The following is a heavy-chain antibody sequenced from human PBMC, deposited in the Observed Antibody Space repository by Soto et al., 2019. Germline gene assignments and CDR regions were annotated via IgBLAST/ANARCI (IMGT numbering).Heavy chain of an antibody. Sequence: HPGGSLRLSCAASGFTFSSYAMSWVRQAPGKGLEWVSAISGSGGSTYYADSVKGRFTISRDNSKNTLYLQMNSLRAEDTAVYYCAKFCSGGSCYSGAFDIWGQGTMVTVSS. CDR1: GFTFSSYA. D-gene: IGHD2-15*01. CDR2: ISGSGGST. J-gene: IGHJ3*02. V-gene: IGHV3-23*01. CDR3: AKFCSGGSCYSGAFDI.